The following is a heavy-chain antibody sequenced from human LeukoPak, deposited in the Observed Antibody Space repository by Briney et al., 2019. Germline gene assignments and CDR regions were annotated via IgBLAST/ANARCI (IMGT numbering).Heavy chain of an antibody. Sequence: GGSLRLSCAASGFTFSTYGMHWVRQAPGKGLEWAAFILSDGSNKYYADSVKGRFTMSRDNSKNTLYLQMNSLRAEDTAVYYCAKGERITIFGVVILWGQGTLVTVSS. CDR2: ILSDGSNK. V-gene: IGHV3-30*02. CDR3: AKGERITIFGVVIL. CDR1: GFTFSTYG. J-gene: IGHJ4*02. D-gene: IGHD3-3*01.